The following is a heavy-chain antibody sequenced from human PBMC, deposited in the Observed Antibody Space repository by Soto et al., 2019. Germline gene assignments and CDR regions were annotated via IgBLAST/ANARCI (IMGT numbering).Heavy chain of an antibody. CDR3: ASVQWDSSDPRPFDY. V-gene: IGHV3-7*05. D-gene: IGHD6-25*01. CDR2: IKQDGSEK. Sequence: EVQLVESGGGLVQPGGSLRLSCAASKFTFSSYWMSWVRQAPGKGLEWVANIKQDGSEKYYVDSVKGRCTISRDNAKNPLYLQMTRLRAEDTAVYYCASVQWDSSDPRPFDYWGQGTLVTVSS. CDR1: KFTFSSYW. J-gene: IGHJ4*02.